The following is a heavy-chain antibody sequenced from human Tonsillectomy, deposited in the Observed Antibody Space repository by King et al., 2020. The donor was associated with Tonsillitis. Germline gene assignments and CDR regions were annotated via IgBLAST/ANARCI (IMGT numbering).Heavy chain of an antibody. CDR1: GFSFSEAW. CDR3: TAGVIAAPGNQFDR. Sequence: VQLVESGGDLVKPGGSLRLSCAASGFSFSEAWMSWVRQAPGQGLEWVGRIKSKIDGGTTDYATPVKGRFTISRDDSKNTLYLQMNSLKTEDTAVYYWTAGVIAAPGNQFDRWGQGTLVTVSS. CDR2: IKSKIDGGTT. J-gene: IGHJ4*02. D-gene: IGHD6-13*01. V-gene: IGHV3-15*01.